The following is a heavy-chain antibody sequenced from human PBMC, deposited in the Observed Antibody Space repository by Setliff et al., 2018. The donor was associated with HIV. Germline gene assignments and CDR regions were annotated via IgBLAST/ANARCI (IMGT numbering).Heavy chain of an antibody. V-gene: IGHV4-39*01. CDR3: ASPTSDLYSGSPE. J-gene: IGHJ4*02. CDR1: GGSISSCCYY. D-gene: IGHD1-26*01. CDR2: IYYSGST. Sequence: KASETLSLTCTVSGGSISSCCYYWGWIRQPPGKGLEWIGSIYYSGSTYYNPSLKSRVTISVDTSKNQFSLKLSSVTAADTAVYYCASPTSDLYSGSPEWGQGTLVTSPQ.